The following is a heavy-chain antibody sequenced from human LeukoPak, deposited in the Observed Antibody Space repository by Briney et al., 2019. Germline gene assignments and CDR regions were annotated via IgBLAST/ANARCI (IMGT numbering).Heavy chain of an antibody. Sequence: GASVKVSCKASGYTLTGYYMHWVRQAPGQGLDWMGWINPNSGGTNYAQKFQGRVTMTRDTSISTAYMELSRLRSDDTAVYYCASLYYYDSSGYYGNDAFDIWGQGTMVTVSS. CDR2: INPNSGGT. V-gene: IGHV1-2*02. CDR3: ASLYYYDSSGYYGNDAFDI. D-gene: IGHD3-22*01. CDR1: GYTLTGYY. J-gene: IGHJ3*02.